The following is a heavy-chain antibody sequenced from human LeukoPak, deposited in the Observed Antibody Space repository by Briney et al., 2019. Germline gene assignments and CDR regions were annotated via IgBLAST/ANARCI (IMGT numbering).Heavy chain of an antibody. J-gene: IGHJ4*02. Sequence: GGSLRLSCAASGFTFSSYSMNWVRQAPGKGLEWVSSISSSSSYIYYADSVKGRFTISRDNAKNSLYLQMDSLRAEDTAVYYCARERGRGRDSPWFDYWGQGTLVTVSS. CDR2: ISSSSSYI. D-gene: IGHD1-26*01. CDR1: GFTFSSYS. V-gene: IGHV3-21*01. CDR3: ARERGRGRDSPWFDY.